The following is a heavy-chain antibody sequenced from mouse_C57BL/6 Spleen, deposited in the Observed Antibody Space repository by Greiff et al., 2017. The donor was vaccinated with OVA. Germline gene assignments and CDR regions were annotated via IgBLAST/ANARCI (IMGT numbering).Heavy chain of an antibody. J-gene: IGHJ2*01. V-gene: IGHV3-6*01. CDR3: ARYGVFDY. Sequence: EVQLQQSGPGLVKPSQSLSLTCSVTGYSITSGYYWNWIRQFPGNKLEWMGYISYDGSNNYNPSLKNRISITRDTSKNQFFLKLNSVTTEDTATYYCARYGVFDYWGQGTTLTVSS. D-gene: IGHD1-1*01. CDR1: GYSITSGYY. CDR2: ISYDGSN.